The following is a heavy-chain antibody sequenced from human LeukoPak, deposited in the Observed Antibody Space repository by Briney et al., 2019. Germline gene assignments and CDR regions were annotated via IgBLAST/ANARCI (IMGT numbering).Heavy chain of an antibody. J-gene: IGHJ4*02. CDR3: PRVKTMIIVVSLFDY. CDR2: INPNSGGT. D-gene: IGHD3-22*01. Sequence: ASVKVSCKASGYTFTGYYMHWVRQAPGQGLEWMGWINPNSGGTNYAQKFQGRVTMTRDTSISTAYIELSRLRSDDTAVYYCPRVKTMIIVVSLFDYWGQGPLVTVSS. V-gene: IGHV1-2*02. CDR1: GYTFTGYY.